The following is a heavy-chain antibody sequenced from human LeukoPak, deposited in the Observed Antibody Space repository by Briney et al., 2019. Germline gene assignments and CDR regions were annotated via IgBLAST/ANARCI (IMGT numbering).Heavy chain of an antibody. J-gene: IGHJ4*02. CDR2: IGGSGGST. CDR1: GFTFSSYA. Sequence: TGGSLRLSCAASGFTFSSYAMSWVRQAPGKGLEWVSAIGGSGGSTYYADSVKGRFTISRDNSKNTLYLQMNSLRAEDTAVYYCASVVVAARGFDYWGQGTLVTVSS. D-gene: IGHD2-15*01. CDR3: ASVVVAARGFDY. V-gene: IGHV3-23*01.